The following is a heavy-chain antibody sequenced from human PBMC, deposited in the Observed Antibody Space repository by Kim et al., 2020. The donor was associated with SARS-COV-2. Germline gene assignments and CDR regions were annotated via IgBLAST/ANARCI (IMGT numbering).Heavy chain of an antibody. V-gene: IGHV3-53*01. Sequence: GGSLRLSCVASRVTVSTTYMSWVRQAPGKGLEWVSIIYTGGTTYYADSAKGRFTLSSDNYENKMIFQINSLTAADTATVYFAEGGLRGNCQYLHHWGQG. CDR3: AEGGLRGNCQYLHH. D-gene: IGHD1-7*01. CDR2: IYTGGTT. J-gene: IGHJ1*01. CDR1: RVTVSTTY.